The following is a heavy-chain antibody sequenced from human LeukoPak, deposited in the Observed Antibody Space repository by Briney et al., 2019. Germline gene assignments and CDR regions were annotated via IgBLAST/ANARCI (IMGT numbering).Heavy chain of an antibody. CDR2: ISSSSTSI. CDR1: GFTFSSHT. Sequence: GGSLRLSCAASGFTFSSHTMNWVRQAPGKGLEWVSSISSSSTSIYHADSVKGRFTISRDNTKNSLYLQMDSLRAEDTAVYYCARGFRAFDFWAQGTMVTVSS. J-gene: IGHJ3*01. CDR3: ARGFRAFDF. V-gene: IGHV3-21*01.